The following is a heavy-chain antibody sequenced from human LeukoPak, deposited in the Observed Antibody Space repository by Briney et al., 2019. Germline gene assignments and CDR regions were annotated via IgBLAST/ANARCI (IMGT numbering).Heavy chain of an antibody. V-gene: IGHV1-69*13. CDR3: AVKAVAGNLGY. Sequence: SVKVSCKASGGTFSSYAISWVRQAPGQGLEWMGGIIPIFGTANHAQKFQGRVTITADESTSTAYMELSSLRSEDTAVYYCAVKAVAGNLGYWGQGTLVTVSS. J-gene: IGHJ4*02. D-gene: IGHD6-19*01. CDR1: GGTFSSYA. CDR2: IIPIFGTA.